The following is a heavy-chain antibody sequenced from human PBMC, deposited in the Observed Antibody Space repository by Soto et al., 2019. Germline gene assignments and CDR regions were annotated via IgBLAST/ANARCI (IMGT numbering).Heavy chain of an antibody. CDR1: GGTLSSYA. V-gene: IGHV1-69*13. D-gene: IGHD6-13*01. J-gene: IGHJ6*02. CDR3: ARSNSSSWDYYYYYGMDV. CDR2: IIPIFGTA. Sequence: ASVKVSCKASGGTLSSYAISWVRQAPGQGLEWMGGIIPIFGTANYAQKFQGRVTITADESTSTAYMELSSLRSEDTAVYYCARSNSSSWDYYYYYGMDVWGQGXTVTVYS.